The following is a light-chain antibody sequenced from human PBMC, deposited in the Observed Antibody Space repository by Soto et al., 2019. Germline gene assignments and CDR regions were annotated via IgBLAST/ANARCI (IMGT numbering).Light chain of an antibody. CDR3: QQYGSLPIT. CDR2: GAS. J-gene: IGKJ5*01. CDR1: QSVRSSY. V-gene: IGKV3-20*01. Sequence: EIVLTQSPGTLSLSPGERATLSCRASQSVRSSYLAWYQQKPGQAPRLLIYGASSRATGIPDRFSGSGSGTDFTLTISRLEPEDFAVYYCQQYGSLPITFGQGTRLEIK.